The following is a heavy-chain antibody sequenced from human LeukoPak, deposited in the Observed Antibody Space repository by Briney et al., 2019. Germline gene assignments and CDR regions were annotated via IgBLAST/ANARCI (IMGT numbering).Heavy chain of an antibody. CDR1: GFTFTSYA. CDR3: ARERAQYYPGAALKDAFDM. Sequence: GGSLRLSCAASGFTFTSYAVHWLRQAPGKGLEYVSAIGSDGRTTNYANSVKGRFTISRDNYKKTVYLQMGSLRVDDMGVYFCARERAQYYPGAALKDAFDMWGQGTMVTVSS. D-gene: IGHD2-15*01. CDR2: IGSDGRTT. J-gene: IGHJ3*02. V-gene: IGHV3-64*01.